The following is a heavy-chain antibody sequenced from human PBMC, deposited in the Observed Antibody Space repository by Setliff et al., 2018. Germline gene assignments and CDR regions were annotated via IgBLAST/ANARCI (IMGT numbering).Heavy chain of an antibody. V-gene: IGHV3-48*03. CDR3: ARRADDSSGYYYVLSEYYFDY. CDR2: ISSSGSTI. D-gene: IGHD3-22*01. Sequence: QAGGSLRLSCAASGFTFSSYAMSWVRQAPGKGLEWVSYISSSGSTIYYADSVKGRFTISRDNAKNSLYLQMSSLRAEDTAVYYCARRADDSSGYYYVLSEYYFDYWGQGTLVTVSS. CDR1: GFTFSSYA. J-gene: IGHJ4*02.